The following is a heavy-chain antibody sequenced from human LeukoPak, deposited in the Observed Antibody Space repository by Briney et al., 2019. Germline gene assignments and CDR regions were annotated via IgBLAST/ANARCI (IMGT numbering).Heavy chain of an antibody. CDR2: ISAYGGNT. Sequence: ASVKVSCKASGYTFTTYGISWVRQAPGQGLEWMGWISAYGGNTDYAQKFQGRVTMTTDTSTSTAYMELRSLRLDDTAVYYCVRGEITMVRGVIIWDYMDVWGKGTTVTVSS. V-gene: IGHV1-18*01. J-gene: IGHJ6*03. CDR1: GYTFTTYG. D-gene: IGHD3-10*01. CDR3: VRGEITMVRGVIIWDYMDV.